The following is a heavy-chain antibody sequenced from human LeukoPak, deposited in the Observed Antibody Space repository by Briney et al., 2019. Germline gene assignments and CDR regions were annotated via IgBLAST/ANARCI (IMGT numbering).Heavy chain of an antibody. CDR3: ARTGRYGSGSYYVHNDLGFFDY. J-gene: IGHJ4*02. CDR2: MNPNSGNT. V-gene: IGHV1-8*03. CDR1: GGTFTSYD. Sequence: ASVKVSCKASGGTFTSYDINWVRQATGQGLEWMGWMNPNSGNTGYAQKFQGRVTITRNTSISTAYMELSSLRSEDTAVYYCARTGRYGSGSYYVHNDLGFFDYWGQGTLVTVSS. D-gene: IGHD3-10*01.